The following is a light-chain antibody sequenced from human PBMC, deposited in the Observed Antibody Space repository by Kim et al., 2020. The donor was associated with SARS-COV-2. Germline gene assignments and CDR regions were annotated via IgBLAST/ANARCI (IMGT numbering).Light chain of an antibody. J-gene: IGLJ1*01. CDR3: SSFTSTSSPYV. CDR1: SRDIGTSNF. Sequence: SFTISCTATSRDIGTSNFVSCYQQHPGNAPNLIIFDVNDRPSGVSNRFSGSKSANTASLTISGLQAEDEADYYCSSFTSTSSPYVFGTGTQLTVL. V-gene: IGLV2-14*03. CDR2: DVN.